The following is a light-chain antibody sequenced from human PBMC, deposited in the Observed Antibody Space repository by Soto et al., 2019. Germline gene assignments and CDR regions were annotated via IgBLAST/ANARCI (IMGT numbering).Light chain of an antibody. J-gene: IGKJ2*01. V-gene: IGKV1-5*03. CDR2: QAS. CDR3: QQYHDYPVT. CDR1: QNIGSW. Sequence: DIQMTQSPSTLSASVRDRVTITCRASQNIGSWLAWFQLKPGNAPKLLFYQASILQSGVPSRFSGSGSGTEFSLSISSLQPDDSASYFCQQYHDYPVTFGQGTKLDIK.